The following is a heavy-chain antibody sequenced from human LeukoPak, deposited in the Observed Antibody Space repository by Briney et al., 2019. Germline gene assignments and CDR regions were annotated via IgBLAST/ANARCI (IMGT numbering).Heavy chain of an antibody. CDR3: ARGRVAALDYYYYYYMDV. CDR1: GGSISSYY. Sequence: SETLSLTCTVSGGSISSYYWSWIRQPAGKGLEWIGRIYTSGSTNYNPSLKSRVTMSVDTSKNQFSLKLSSVTAADTAVYYCARGRVAALDYYYYYYMDVWGKGTTVTVSS. CDR2: IYTSGST. J-gene: IGHJ6*03. V-gene: IGHV4-4*07. D-gene: IGHD6-6*01.